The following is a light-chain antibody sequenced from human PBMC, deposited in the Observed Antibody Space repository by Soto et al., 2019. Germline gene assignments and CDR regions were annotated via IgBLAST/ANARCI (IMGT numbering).Light chain of an antibody. CDR3: SSYTGSSTLAV. CDR1: SSDVGGYNY. V-gene: IGLV2-14*01. J-gene: IGLJ1*01. Sequence: QSVLTQPASVSGSPGQSITISCTGTSSDVGGYNYVSWYQQHPGKAPKLMIYEVSNRPSGVSNRFSGSKSGNTASLTISGLQAEDEADYYCSSYTGSSTLAVFGTGTKATVL. CDR2: EVS.